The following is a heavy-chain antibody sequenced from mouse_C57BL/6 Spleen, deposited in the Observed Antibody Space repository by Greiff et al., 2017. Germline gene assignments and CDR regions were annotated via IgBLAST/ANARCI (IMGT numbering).Heavy chain of an antibody. CDR2: ISNGGGST. D-gene: IGHD1-1*01. Sequence: EVKLVESGGGLVQPGGSLKLSCAASGFTFSDYYMYWVRQTPEKRLEWVAYISNGGGSTYYPDTVKGRFTISRDNAKNTLYLQMSLLKSEDTAMYYCAREVYYGSSYGAMDYWGQGTSVTVSS. CDR1: GFTFSDYY. J-gene: IGHJ4*01. CDR3: AREVYYGSSYGAMDY. V-gene: IGHV5-12*01.